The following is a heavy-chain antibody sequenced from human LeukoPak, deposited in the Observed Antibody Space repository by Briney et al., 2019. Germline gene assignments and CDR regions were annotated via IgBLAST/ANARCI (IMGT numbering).Heavy chain of an antibody. CDR3: AGSSGYSGYGSY. V-gene: IGHV4-30-4*01. CDR2: IYYSGST. D-gene: IGHD5-12*01. J-gene: IGHJ4*02. Sequence: PSETLSLTCTVSGGSISSGDYYWSWIRQPPGKGLEWIGYIYYSGSTYYNPSLKSRVTISVDTSKNQFSLKLSSVTAADTAVYYCAGSSGYSGYGSYWGQGTLVTVSS. CDR1: GGSISSGDYY.